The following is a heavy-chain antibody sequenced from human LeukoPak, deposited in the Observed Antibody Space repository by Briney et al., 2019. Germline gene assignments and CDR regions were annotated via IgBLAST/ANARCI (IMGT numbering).Heavy chain of an antibody. CDR3: AGGNSNWFDP. D-gene: IGHD4-23*01. Sequence: ASVKVSCKASGGTFSSYAISWVRQAPGQGLEWIGGIIPIFGTANYAQKFQGRVTITADESTSTAYMELSSLRSEDTAVYYCAGGNSNWFDPWGQGTLVTVSS. CDR2: IIPIFGTA. J-gene: IGHJ5*02. CDR1: GGTFSSYA. V-gene: IGHV1-69*13.